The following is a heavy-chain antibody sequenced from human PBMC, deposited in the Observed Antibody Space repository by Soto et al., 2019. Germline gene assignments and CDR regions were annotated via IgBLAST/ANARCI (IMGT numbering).Heavy chain of an antibody. Sequence: SETLSLTCTVSGGSISSYYWSWIRQPPGKGLEWIGYIYYSGSTNYNPSLKSRVTISVDTSKNQFSLKLSSVTAADTAVYYCARRYCSGGSCYSGWFDPWGQGTLVTVS. J-gene: IGHJ5*02. CDR3: ARRYCSGGSCYSGWFDP. D-gene: IGHD2-15*01. CDR1: GGSISSYY. V-gene: IGHV4-59*08. CDR2: IYYSGST.